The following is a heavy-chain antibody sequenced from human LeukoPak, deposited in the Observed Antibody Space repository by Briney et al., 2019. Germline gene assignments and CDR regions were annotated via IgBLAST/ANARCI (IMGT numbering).Heavy chain of an antibody. CDR1: GFTFSSYE. J-gene: IGHJ4*02. Sequence: GGSLRLSCAASGFTFSSYEMNWVRQAPGKGLEWVSYISSSGSTIYYADSVKGRFTISRDNAKNSLYLQMNSLRAEDTAVYYCARDIDYYDSSGYSHWGQGTLVTVSS. V-gene: IGHV3-48*03. D-gene: IGHD3-22*01. CDR3: ARDIDYYDSSGYSH. CDR2: ISSSGSTI.